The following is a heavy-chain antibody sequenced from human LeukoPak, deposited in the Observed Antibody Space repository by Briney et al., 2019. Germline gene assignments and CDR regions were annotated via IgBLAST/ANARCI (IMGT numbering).Heavy chain of an antibody. CDR3: AKDRSDFWSGYAVDY. V-gene: IGHV3-30*02. Sequence: GGSLRLSCAASGFTFSSYGMHWVRQAPGKGLEWVAFIRYDGSNKYYADSVKGRFTISRDNSKNTLYLQINSLRAEDTAVYYCAKDRSDFWSGYAVDYWGQGTLVTVSS. J-gene: IGHJ4*02. CDR1: GFTFSSYG. CDR2: IRYDGSNK. D-gene: IGHD3-3*01.